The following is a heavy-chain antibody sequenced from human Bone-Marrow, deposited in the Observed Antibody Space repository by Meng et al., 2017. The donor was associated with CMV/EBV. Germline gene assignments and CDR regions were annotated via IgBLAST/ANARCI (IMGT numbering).Heavy chain of an antibody. CDR3: ARDIRFLDQYYYYGMDV. CDR1: GFTFSSYA. D-gene: IGHD3/OR15-3a*01. CDR2: ISGSGGST. J-gene: IGHJ6*02. V-gene: IGHV3-23*01. Sequence: GESLKISCAASGFTFSSYAMSWVRQAPGKGLEWVSAISGSGGSTYYADSVKGRFTISRDNSKNTLYLQMNSLRAEDTAVYYCARDIRFLDQYYYYGMDVWGQGTTVTVSS.